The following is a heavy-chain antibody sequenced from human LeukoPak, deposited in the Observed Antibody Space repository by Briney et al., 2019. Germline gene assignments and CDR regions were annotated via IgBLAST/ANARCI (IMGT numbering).Heavy chain of an antibody. CDR1: GYTFTSYG. V-gene: IGHV1-2*02. CDR3: ARDMGIVATSTDAFDI. J-gene: IGHJ3*02. Sequence: ASVKVSCKASGYTFTSYGISWVRQAPGQGLEWMGWINPNSGGTNYAQKFQGRVTMTRDTSISTAYMELSRLRSDDTAVYYCARDMGIVATSTDAFDIWGQGTMVTVSS. D-gene: IGHD5-12*01. CDR2: INPNSGGT.